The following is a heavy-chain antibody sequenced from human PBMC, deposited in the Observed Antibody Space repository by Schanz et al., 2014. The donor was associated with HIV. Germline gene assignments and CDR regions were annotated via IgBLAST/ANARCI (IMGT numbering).Heavy chain of an antibody. V-gene: IGHV1-8*01. J-gene: IGHJ6*02. D-gene: IGHD5-12*01. CDR1: GSTFPDLD. Sequence: ARLVQSGAEVKRPGASVTVSCTAAGSTFPDLDVNWVRQAAGQGLEWMAWLNPKSGNTGYAQKFQGRVIVTINPSRRTVYLELHDLTSDDTAVYYCARKMSISNQWLRALYSNYGMDVWGQGTTVTVSS. CDR2: LNPKSGNT. CDR3: ARKMSISNQWLRALYSNYGMDV.